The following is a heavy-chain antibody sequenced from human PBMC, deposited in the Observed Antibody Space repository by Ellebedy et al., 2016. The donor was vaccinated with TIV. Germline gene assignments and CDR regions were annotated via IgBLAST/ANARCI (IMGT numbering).Heavy chain of an antibody. CDR3: VAKGVVSRTFDI. Sequence: SETLSLXXTVSGDSISTHNWWSWVRQPPGKGLEWIAEIHHGGSTNYNPSLKSRVTILVDRSNNHFSLKMNSMTAADTAVYYCVAKGVVSRTFDIWGQGTMVAVSS. CDR1: GDSISTHNW. D-gene: IGHD2-15*01. CDR2: IHHGGST. V-gene: IGHV4-4*02. J-gene: IGHJ3*02.